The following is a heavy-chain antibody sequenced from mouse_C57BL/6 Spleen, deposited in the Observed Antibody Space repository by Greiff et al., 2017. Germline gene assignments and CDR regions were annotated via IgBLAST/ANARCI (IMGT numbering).Heavy chain of an antibody. CDR2: ISDGGSYT. J-gene: IGHJ2*01. Sequence: EVKLQESGGGLVKPGGSLKLSCAASGFTFSSYAMSWVRQTPEKRLEWVATISDGGSYTYYPDNVKGRFTISRDNAKNNLYLQMSHLKSEDTAMYYCARGGWDGDYWGQGTTLTVSS. CDR3: ARGGWDGDY. D-gene: IGHD4-1*01. CDR1: GFTFSSYA. V-gene: IGHV5-4*03.